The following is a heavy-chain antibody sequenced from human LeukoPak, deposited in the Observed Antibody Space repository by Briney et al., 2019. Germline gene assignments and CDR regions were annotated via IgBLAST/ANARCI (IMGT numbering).Heavy chain of an antibody. D-gene: IGHD6-25*01. CDR3: GRARGYSSDRDHYYYPWDV. Sequence: PAETLSLTCDAYGGSFSGYYRSWIRQPPGKGLEWIGEVTDRGNVNYNPSLRSRVTMSVDTAKSQFSVKRRSMTDADTSVFFCGRARGYSSDRDHYYYPWDVWGQGTTVTVSS. V-gene: IGHV4-34*01. CDR2: VTDRGNV. CDR1: GGSFSGYY. J-gene: IGHJ6*02.